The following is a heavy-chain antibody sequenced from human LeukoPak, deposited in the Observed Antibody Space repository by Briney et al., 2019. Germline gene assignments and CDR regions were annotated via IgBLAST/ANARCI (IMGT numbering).Heavy chain of an antibody. CDR2: FDPEDGET. J-gene: IGHJ5*02. V-gene: IGHV1-24*01. Sequence: ASVKVSCKVSGYTLTELSMHWVRQAPGKGLEWMGGFDPEDGETIYAQKFQGRVTMTEDTSTDTAYMELSSLRSEDTAVCYCATYIVVVTNNWFDPWGQGTLVTVSS. D-gene: IGHD2-21*02. CDR3: ATYIVVVTNNWFDP. CDR1: GYTLTELS.